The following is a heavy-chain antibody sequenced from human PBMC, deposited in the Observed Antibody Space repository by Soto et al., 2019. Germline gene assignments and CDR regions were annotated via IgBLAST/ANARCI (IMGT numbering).Heavy chain of an antibody. J-gene: IGHJ4*02. Sequence: QAQLVQSGPEMKKPGASVKVSCKTSGYSFSSFGVNWVRQAPGQRLEWMGWLSPNNGNTNYAQKFQGRISMTTDTSTSTAYMELRSLRYDDTAIYYCARDDDFLTGYYSYWGQGTLITVSS. CDR3: ARDDDFLTGYYSY. D-gene: IGHD3-9*01. CDR1: GYSFSSFG. V-gene: IGHV1-18*01. CDR2: LSPNNGNT.